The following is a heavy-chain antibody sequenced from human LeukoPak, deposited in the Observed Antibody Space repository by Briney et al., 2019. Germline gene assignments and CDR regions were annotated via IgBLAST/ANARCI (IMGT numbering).Heavy chain of an antibody. D-gene: IGHD3-9*01. V-gene: IGHV4-34*01. J-gene: IGHJ3*02. CDR3: ARADYNILTGSHGFDI. CDR1: GGSIGSHY. Sequence: SETLSLTCTVSGGSIGSHYWSWIRQPPGKGLEWIGEINHSGSTNYNPSLKSRVTISVDTSKNQFSLKLSSVTAADTAVYYCARADYNILTGSHGFDIWGQGTMVTVSS. CDR2: INHSGST.